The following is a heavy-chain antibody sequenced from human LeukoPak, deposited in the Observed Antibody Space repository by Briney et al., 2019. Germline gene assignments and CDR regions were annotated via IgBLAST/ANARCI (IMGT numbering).Heavy chain of an antibody. CDR1: GCTFSSYA. J-gene: IGHJ4*02. V-gene: IGHV1-69*04. CDR2: IIPILGIA. D-gene: IGHD3-10*01. CDR3: ASASMVRGG. Sequence: GASVKVSCKASGCTFSSYAINWVRQAPGQGLEWMGRIIPILGIANYAQKFQGRVTITADKSTSTAYMELSSLRSEDTAVYYCASASMVRGGWGQGTLVTVSS.